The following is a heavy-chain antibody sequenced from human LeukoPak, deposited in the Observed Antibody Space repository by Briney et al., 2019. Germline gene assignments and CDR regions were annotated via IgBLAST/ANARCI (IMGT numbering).Heavy chain of an antibody. CDR3: AGDTPPGGDYYFDY. V-gene: IGHV3-33*01. Sequence: GGSLRLSCAASGFSFSTYGMHWVRQAPGKGLEWVALIWNAGTNTYYADSVKGRFTISRDNSKNTLYLQMNSLRAEDTAVYYCAGDTPPGGDYYFDYWGQGTLIIVSS. J-gene: IGHJ4*02. CDR2: IWNAGTNT. CDR1: GFSFSTYG. D-gene: IGHD3-16*01.